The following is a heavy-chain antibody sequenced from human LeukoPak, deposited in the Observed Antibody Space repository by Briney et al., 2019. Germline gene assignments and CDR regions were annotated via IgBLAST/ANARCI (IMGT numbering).Heavy chain of an antibody. CDR3: ARSFWYGERYFQH. CDR2: ISYDGSNK. Sequence: PGGSLRLSCAASGFTFSSYAMHWVRQAPGKGLEWVAVISYDGSNKYYADSVKGRFTISRDNSKNTLYLQMNSLRAEDTDVYYCARSFWYGERYFQHWGQGTLVTVSS. CDR1: GFTFSSYA. V-gene: IGHV3-30*04. J-gene: IGHJ1*01. D-gene: IGHD4-17*01.